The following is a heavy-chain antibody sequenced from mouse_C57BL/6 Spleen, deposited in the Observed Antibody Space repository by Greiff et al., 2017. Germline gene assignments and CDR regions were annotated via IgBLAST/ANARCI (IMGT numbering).Heavy chain of an antibody. D-gene: IGHD5-1-1*01. V-gene: IGHV1-15*01. CDR3: TKCLLSDYAMDY. CDR1: GYTFTDYE. J-gene: IGHJ4*01. Sequence: QVQLKESGAELVRPGASVTLSCKASGYTFTDYEMHWVKQTPVHGLEWIGAIDPETGGTAYNQKFKGKAILTADKSSSTAYMERRSLTSEDSAVYYSTKCLLSDYAMDYWGQGTPVTVSS. CDR2: IDPETGGT.